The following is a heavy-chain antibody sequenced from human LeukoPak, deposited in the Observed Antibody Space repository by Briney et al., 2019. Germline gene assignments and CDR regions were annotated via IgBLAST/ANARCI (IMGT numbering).Heavy chain of an antibody. CDR3: ATYRQVLLPFES. V-gene: IGHV3-21*01. Sequence: PGGSLRLSCAASGFTFSTYNMNWVRQAPGKGLEWVSSITSSSSYIYYADSVRGRFTISRDNSKSTLSLQMNSLRAEDTAIYYCATYRQVLLPFESWGQGTLVTVSS. D-gene: IGHD2-8*02. CDR2: ITSSSSYI. CDR1: GFTFSTYN. J-gene: IGHJ4*02.